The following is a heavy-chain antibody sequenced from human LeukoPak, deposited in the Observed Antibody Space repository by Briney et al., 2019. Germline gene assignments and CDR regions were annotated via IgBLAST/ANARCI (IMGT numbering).Heavy chain of an antibody. CDR3: ARDALVVVYYFDY. CDR1: GYTFTSYA. D-gene: IGHD3-22*01. Sequence: ASVKVSCKASGYTFTSYAMHWVRQAPGQRLEWMGWINAGNGNTKYSQKFQGRVTITRDTSASTAYMELSSLRSEDTAVYNCARDALVVVYYFDYWGQGTLVTVSS. V-gene: IGHV1-3*01. J-gene: IGHJ4*02. CDR2: INAGNGNT.